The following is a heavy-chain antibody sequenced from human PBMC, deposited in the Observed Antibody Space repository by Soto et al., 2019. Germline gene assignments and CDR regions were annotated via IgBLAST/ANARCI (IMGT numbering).Heavy chain of an antibody. CDR2: IYYSGST. CDR3: ARAPVYCSSTSCPGSYYYYGMDV. V-gene: IGHV4-31*03. CDR1: GGSISSGGYY. J-gene: IGHJ6*02. Sequence: QVQLQESGPGLVKPSQTLSLTCTVSGGSISSGGYYWSWIRQHPGKGLEWIGYIYYSGSTYYNPSLKSRVTTSVDTSKTQFSLKLSSVTAADTAVYYCARAPVYCSSTSCPGSYYYYGMDVWGQGTTVTVSS. D-gene: IGHD2-2*01.